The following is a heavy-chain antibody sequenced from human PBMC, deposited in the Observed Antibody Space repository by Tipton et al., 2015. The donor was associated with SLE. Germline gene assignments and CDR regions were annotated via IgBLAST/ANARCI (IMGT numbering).Heavy chain of an antibody. D-gene: IGHD3-22*01. J-gene: IGHJ3*01. CDR1: GGSFSGYY. CDR2: IYSSGST. V-gene: IGHV4-59*10. Sequence: TLSLTCAVYGGSFSGYYWSWIRQPAGKGLEWIGRIYSSGSTIYNPSLKSRVTISFDTSKNQLSLKLSSVTAADTAVYYCARPGNYFDSSGHHDAFDVWGQGTMVTVSS. CDR3: ARPGNYFDSSGHHDAFDV.